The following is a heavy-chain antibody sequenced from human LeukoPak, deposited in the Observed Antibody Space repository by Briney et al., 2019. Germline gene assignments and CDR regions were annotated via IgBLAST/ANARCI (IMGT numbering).Heavy chain of an antibody. D-gene: IGHD3-10*01. CDR3: ARVAYTFASGRLAFYFFVS. CDR1: GFTFNNYC. V-gene: IGHV3-74*01. CDR2: INYGGSST. J-gene: IGHJ4*02. Sequence: GGSLRLSCAASGFTFNNYCMHWVRQAPGKGLVWVSRINYGGSSTTYADSVKGRFTISRDNAKNTLYLQMNSLRAEETAVYYCARVAYTFASGRLAFYFFVSWGEGTLVTVSS.